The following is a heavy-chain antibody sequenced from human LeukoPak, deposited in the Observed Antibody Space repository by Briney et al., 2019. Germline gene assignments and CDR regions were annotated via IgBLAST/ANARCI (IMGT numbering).Heavy chain of an antibody. V-gene: IGHV4-34*01. Sequence: NPSETLSLTCAVYGGSLSNYYWSWIRQPPGKGLEWIGEINHSGSTKYNPSLKSRVSISVDMSKNQFSLELSSVPAADMAVYYCARGPASGSTFAWFDPWGQGTLVTVSS. J-gene: IGHJ5*02. CDR1: GGSLSNYY. D-gene: IGHD3-10*01. CDR2: INHSGST. CDR3: ARGPASGSTFAWFDP.